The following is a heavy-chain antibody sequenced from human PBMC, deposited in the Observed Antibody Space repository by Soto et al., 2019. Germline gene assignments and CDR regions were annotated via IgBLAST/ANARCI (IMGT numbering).Heavy chain of an antibody. V-gene: IGHV3-33*01. CDR2: IWYDGSIK. CDR1: GFTFSNYG. J-gene: IGHJ3*02. D-gene: IGHD1-26*01. CDR3: ARATSGSFDALDM. Sequence: PGGSLRLSCAASGFTFSNYGMHWVRQAPGKGLEWVAVIWYDGSIKYHADSVKGRFTISRDNSKNTVYLQMNSLRDEDTAVYYCARATSGSFDALDMWGQGTMVTVSS.